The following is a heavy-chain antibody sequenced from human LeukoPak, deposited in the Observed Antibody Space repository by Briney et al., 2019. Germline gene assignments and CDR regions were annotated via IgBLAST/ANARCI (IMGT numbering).Heavy chain of an antibody. V-gene: IGHV3-74*01. CDR1: GFTFSSYW. J-gene: IGHJ4*02. Sequence: GGSLRLSCAASGFTFSSYWMQWVRQAPGKGLVWVSHIKSDGSNTIYADSVKGRFTISRDNSMNTLFLQMNSLRAEDTAVYYCAKVLSEGYLPGYYNPFDSWGRGTLVTVSS. D-gene: IGHD3-9*01. CDR2: IKSDGSNT. CDR3: AKVLSEGYLPGYYNPFDS.